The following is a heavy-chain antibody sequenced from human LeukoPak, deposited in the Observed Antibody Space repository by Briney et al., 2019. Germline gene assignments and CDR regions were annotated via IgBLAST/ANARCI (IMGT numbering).Heavy chain of an antibody. CDR3: ARDLSGNKYGHFDY. V-gene: IGHV1-46*01. D-gene: IGHD1-26*01. CDR1: GYTFTNYY. Sequence: ASVEVSCKASGYTFTNYYFHWVRQAPGQGLEWMGIISPSGGTTNYAQKFQGRLTMTRDTSTSTVYMVLSSLRSEDTAVYYCARDLSGNKYGHFDYWGQGTLVTVSS. J-gene: IGHJ4*02. CDR2: ISPSGGTT.